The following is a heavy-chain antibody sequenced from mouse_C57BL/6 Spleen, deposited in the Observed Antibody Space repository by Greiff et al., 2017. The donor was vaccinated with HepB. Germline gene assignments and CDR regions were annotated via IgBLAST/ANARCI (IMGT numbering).Heavy chain of an antibody. CDR2: IDPSDSYT. CDR1: GYTFTSYW. J-gene: IGHJ2*01. V-gene: IGHV1-69*01. CDR3: ARSGVSFDY. Sequence: QVQLQQPGAELVMPGASVKLSCKASGYTFTSYWMHWVKQRPGQGLEWIGEIDPSDSYTNYNQKFKGKSTLTVDKSSSTASMQLSSLTSEDSAVYYCARSGVSFDYWGQGTTLTVSS. D-gene: IGHD6-2*01.